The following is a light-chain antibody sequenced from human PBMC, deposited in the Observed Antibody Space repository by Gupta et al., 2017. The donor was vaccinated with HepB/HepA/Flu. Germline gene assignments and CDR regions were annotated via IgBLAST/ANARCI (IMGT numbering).Light chain of an antibody. CDR2: DAS. J-gene: IGKJ5*01. V-gene: IGKV3-11*01. CDR1: HSVSTD. Sequence: VLPPSPATLSLSPGERATLSCRASHSVSTDLAWYQQTPGQATRLRIYDASNRATGIPARISGSGSGTDCTLTISSLEPEDVVVDVGQKRGSGPITFGQGPRLEMK. CDR3: QKRGSGPIT.